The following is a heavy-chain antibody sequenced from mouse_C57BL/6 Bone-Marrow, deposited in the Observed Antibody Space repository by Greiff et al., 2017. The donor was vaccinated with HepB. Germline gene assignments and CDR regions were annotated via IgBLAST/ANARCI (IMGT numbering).Heavy chain of an antibody. V-gene: IGHV1-87*01. D-gene: IGHD3-2*02. CDR2: GQGLEWIG. J-gene: IGHJ4*01. CDR1: YTFSRRVH. CDR3: SEDSAGYYCAWVDSSGQVGTLFAMDY. Sequence: QVQLQQSGPELARPWASVKISCQAFYTFSRRVHFAIRDTNYWMQWVKQRPGQGLEWIGAIYPGKGDTSYNQKFKGKATLTADTSASTAYMQLSSLTSEDSAGYYCAWVDSSGQVGTLFAMDYWGQGTSVTVSS.